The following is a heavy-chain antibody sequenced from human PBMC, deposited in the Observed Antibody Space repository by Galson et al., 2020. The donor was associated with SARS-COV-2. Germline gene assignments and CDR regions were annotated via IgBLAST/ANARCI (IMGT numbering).Heavy chain of an antibody. D-gene: IGHD3-9*01. CDR2: IQHYGGDE. V-gene: IGHV3-7*01. Sequence: TGGSLRLSCAASGFTFTKYWMAWVRQAPGKGLEWVADIQHYGGDERYVESVKGRFTISRDNAENSLYLQMTSLRAEDTAVYYCARDLWGRHYDRNTGYYNDGFDLWGRGTLVTVSS. CDR3: ARDLWGRHYDRNTGYYNDGFDL. J-gene: IGHJ2*01. CDR1: GFTFTKYW.